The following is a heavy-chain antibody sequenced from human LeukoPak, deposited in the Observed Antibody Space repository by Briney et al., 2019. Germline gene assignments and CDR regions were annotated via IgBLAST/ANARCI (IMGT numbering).Heavy chain of an antibody. CDR1: GFTFDDYA. Sequence: GGSLRLSCAASGFTFDDYAMHWVRHAPGKGLEWVSGISWNSGSIGYADSVKGRFTISRDNAKNSVYLQLKNLRVNDTAVYYCARNGGPGTADYWGQGTLVTVSS. D-gene: IGHD1-14*01. CDR2: ISWNSGSI. CDR3: ARNGGPGTADY. J-gene: IGHJ4*02. V-gene: IGHV3-9*01.